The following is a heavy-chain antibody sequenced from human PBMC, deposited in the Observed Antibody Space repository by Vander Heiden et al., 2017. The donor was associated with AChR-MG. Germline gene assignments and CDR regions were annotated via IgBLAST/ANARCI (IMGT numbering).Heavy chain of an antibody. V-gene: IGHV1-2*02. CDR1: GYTFTGYY. Sequence: QVQLVQPGAEVKKPGASVKVSCKASGYTFTGYYMHAVRQAPGQGLEWMGCINPNSGGTNYEQKFKGRVTMTRDTSIRTAYMELSRLRSDDTAVYYCARVHTGYYDFWSGRGYNWFDPWGQGTLVTVSS. CDR2: INPNSGGT. D-gene: IGHD3-3*01. CDR3: ARVHTGYYDFWSGRGYNWFDP. J-gene: IGHJ5*02.